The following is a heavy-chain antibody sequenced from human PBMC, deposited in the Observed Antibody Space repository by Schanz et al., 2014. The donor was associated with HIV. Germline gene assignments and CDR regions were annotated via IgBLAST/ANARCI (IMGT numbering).Heavy chain of an antibody. V-gene: IGHV1-18*01. Sequence: QVQLVQSGTEVKKPGSSVKVSCKASGGTFSSYAISWVRQAPGQGLEWMGWISGYNGATDYAQKVQGRVTLTADTSTNTAYMELRSLSSDDTAVYYCARANFGGYEGPDYWGQGMLVTVSS. CDR3: ARANFGGYEGPDY. CDR2: ISGYNGAT. D-gene: IGHD5-12*01. J-gene: IGHJ4*02. CDR1: GGTFSSYA.